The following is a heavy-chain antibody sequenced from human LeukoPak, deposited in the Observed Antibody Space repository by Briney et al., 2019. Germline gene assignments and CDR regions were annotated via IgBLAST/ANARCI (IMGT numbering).Heavy chain of an antibody. CDR3: ARERKYYDSSGYYPNHWFDP. D-gene: IGHD3-22*01. Sequence: GSLRLSCAASGFPFDKARMTWVRQAPGKRLEWIGYIYYRGSTNYNPSLKSRVTISVDTSKNQFSLKLSSVTAADTAVYYCARERKYYDSSGYYPNHWFDPWGQGTLVTVSS. CDR2: IYYRGST. J-gene: IGHJ5*02. V-gene: IGHV4-59*12. CDR1: GFPFDKAR.